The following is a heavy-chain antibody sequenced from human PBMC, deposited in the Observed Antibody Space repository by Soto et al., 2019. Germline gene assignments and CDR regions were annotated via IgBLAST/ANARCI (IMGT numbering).Heavy chain of an antibody. J-gene: IGHJ3*01. Sequence: SETLSLTCAVYGGSFSGYFWNWIRQTPGKGLEWIGKVNHNGRNNYNPSLKSRVTISLDMSKNQISLKLTSVTAADTAVYYCARGGSSDWQVAFDFWGQGTMVTVS. CDR3: ARGGSSDWQVAFDF. CDR1: GGSFSGYF. CDR2: VNHNGRN. D-gene: IGHD6-19*01. V-gene: IGHV4-34*01.